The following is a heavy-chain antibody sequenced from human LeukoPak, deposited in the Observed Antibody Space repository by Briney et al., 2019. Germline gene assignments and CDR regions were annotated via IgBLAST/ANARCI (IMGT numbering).Heavy chain of an antibody. CDR2: IYYSGST. V-gene: IGHV4-39*01. Sequence: SETLSLTCTVSGGSISSSSYYWGWIRQPPGKGLEWIGSIYYSGSTYYNPSLKSRVTISVDTFKNQFSLKLSSVTAADTAVYYCARHVWFGAYNWFDPWGQGTLVTVSS. J-gene: IGHJ5*02. CDR1: GGSISSSSYY. CDR3: ARHVWFGAYNWFDP. D-gene: IGHD3-10*01.